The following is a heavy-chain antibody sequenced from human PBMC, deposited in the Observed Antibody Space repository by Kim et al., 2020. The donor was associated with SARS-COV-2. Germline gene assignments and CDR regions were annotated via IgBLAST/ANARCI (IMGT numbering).Heavy chain of an antibody. J-gene: IGHJ6*02. Sequence: ASVKVSCKASGYTFTSYAMNWVRQAPGQGLEWMGWINTNTGNPTYAQGFTGRFVFSLDTSVSTAYLQISSLKAEDTAVYYCARERSSSGWYVKYYYYGMDVWDQGTTVTVSS. D-gene: IGHD6-19*01. CDR1: GYTFTSYA. CDR2: INTNTGNP. CDR3: ARERSSSGWYVKYYYYGMDV. V-gene: IGHV7-4-1*02.